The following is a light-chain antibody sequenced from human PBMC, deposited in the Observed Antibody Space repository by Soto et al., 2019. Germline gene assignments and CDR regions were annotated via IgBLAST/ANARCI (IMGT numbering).Light chain of an antibody. CDR1: SSNIGAGYD. Sequence: QSVLTQPPSVSGAPVQRVTISCTGSSSNIGAGYDVHWYQQLPGTAPKLLIYENRNRPSGVPDRFSGSKSGNSASLAITGLQAEDEADYFCQSYDSTRSVVFGGGTKLTVL. CDR3: QSYDSTRSVV. V-gene: IGLV1-40*01. J-gene: IGLJ2*01. CDR2: ENR.